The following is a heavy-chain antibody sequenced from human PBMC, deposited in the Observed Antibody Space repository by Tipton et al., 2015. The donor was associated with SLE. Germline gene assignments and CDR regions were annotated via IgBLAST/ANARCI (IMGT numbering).Heavy chain of an antibody. V-gene: IGHV4-34*01. CDR3: ARYCSGGSCYYAFDI. CDR1: VGSFSGYY. J-gene: IGHJ3*02. D-gene: IGHD2-15*01. Sequence: TLSLTCAVYVGSFSGYYWSWIRQPPGKGLECIGEINHSGRTNYNPSLKSRVTISVDTSKIQFPLKLSSVTAADTAVYYCARYCSGGSCYYAFDIWGQGTMVTGSS. CDR2: INHSGRT.